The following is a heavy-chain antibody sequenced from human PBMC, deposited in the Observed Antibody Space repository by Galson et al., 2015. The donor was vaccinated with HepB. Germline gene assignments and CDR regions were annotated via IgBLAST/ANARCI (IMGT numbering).Heavy chain of an antibody. V-gene: IGHV3-23*01. D-gene: IGHD5-12*01. CDR1: GFTFSSYA. J-gene: IGHJ4*02. CDR3: AKGRPERPPEHRGYDLPDY. CDR2: IGVNDGSI. Sequence: SLRLSCAASGFTFSSYAMNWVRQAPGKGLEWVSGIGVNDGSIYYANSVKGRFTISRDNSKNTLYLQVNGLRVEDTAIYYCAKGRPERPPEHRGYDLPDYWCQGTLVTVSS.